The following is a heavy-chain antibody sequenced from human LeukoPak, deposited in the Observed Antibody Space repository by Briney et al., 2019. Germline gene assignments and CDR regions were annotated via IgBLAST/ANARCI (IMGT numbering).Heavy chain of an antibody. J-gene: IGHJ6*03. V-gene: IGHV3-23*01. CDR3: AKRGSYYDSSGYLGTYYYYYYMDV. CDR2: ISGSGDST. CDR1: GFTFSSYS. D-gene: IGHD3-22*01. Sequence: GGSLRLSCVVSGFTFSSYSMSWVRQAPGKGLEWVSAISGSGDSTYYADSVKGRFTISRDNSKNTLYLQMNSLRAEDTAVYYCAKRGSYYDSSGYLGTYYYYYYMDVWGKGTTVTISS.